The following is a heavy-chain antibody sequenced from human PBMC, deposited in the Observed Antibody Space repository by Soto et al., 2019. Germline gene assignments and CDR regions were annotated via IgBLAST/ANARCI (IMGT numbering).Heavy chain of an antibody. D-gene: IGHD3-22*01. CDR2: ISAYNGNT. J-gene: IGHJ6*02. CDR3: ARDSGDDTSGYIYYYHGMDV. CDR1: GYTFTSYG. V-gene: IGHV1-18*01. Sequence: XSVKVSCKASGYTFTSYGIIWVRQAPGQGLEWMGWISAYNGNTNYAQKLQGRVTMTTDTSTSTAYMELRSLRSDDTAVYYCARDSGDDTSGYIYYYHGMDVWGQGTTVTVSS.